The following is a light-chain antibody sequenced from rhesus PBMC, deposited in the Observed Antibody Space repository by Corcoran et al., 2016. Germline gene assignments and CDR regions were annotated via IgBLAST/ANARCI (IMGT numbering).Light chain of an antibody. J-gene: IGKJ4*01. Sequence: EIVMTQSPATLSLSPGERATLSCRASQSVSSSLAWYQQKPGQAPRLLINGASSRATGIPDRFSGMGCGTEFTLTISSLEPEDFAVYYCQQYSNWPLTFGGGTKVEIK. CDR3: QQYSNWPLT. V-gene: IGKV3-42*03. CDR2: GAS. CDR1: QSVSSS.